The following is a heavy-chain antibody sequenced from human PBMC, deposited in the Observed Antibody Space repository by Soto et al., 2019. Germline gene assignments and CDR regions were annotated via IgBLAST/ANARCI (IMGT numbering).Heavy chain of an antibody. D-gene: IGHD6-19*01. V-gene: IGHV3-21*01. CDR3: ARDLKVAASNSYFYYGMDV. Sequence: GVLRLSCAASGFSFSNYTMNWVRQAPGKGLDWLSSISRSSSNIFYADSVKGRFTVSRDNANNLLYLQINSLSAEDTAIYYCARDLKVAASNSYFYYGMDVWGQGTTVTVSS. J-gene: IGHJ6*02. CDR2: ISRSSSNI. CDR1: GFSFSNYT.